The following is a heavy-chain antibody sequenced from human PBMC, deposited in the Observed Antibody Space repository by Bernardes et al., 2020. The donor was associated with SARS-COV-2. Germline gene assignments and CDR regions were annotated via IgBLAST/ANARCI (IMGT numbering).Heavy chain of an antibody. Sequence: GGSLRLSCAASGFTFSSYWMSWVRQAPGKGLEWVANIKGDGSQRSSADSLRGRFTVSRDNAKNLLYLQMSSLRAEDTAVYYCARIDDLTGRDHWGQGTLVTVSS. J-gene: IGHJ4*02. D-gene: IGHD3-9*01. CDR1: GFTFSSYW. V-gene: IGHV3-7*01. CDR3: ARIDDLTGRDH. CDR2: IKGDGSQR.